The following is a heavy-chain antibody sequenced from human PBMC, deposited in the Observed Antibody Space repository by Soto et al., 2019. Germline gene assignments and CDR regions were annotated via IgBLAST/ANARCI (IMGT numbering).Heavy chain of an antibody. Sequence: ASVKVSCKASGYTFTSYGISWVRQAPGQGLEWMGWISAYNGNTNYAQKFQGRVTITADTSTSTAYMELSSLRSEDTAVYYCARARSGNFDYWGQGTLVTVSS. CDR2: ISAYNGNT. CDR1: GYTFTSYG. V-gene: IGHV1-18*01. D-gene: IGHD3-3*01. J-gene: IGHJ4*02. CDR3: ARARSGNFDY.